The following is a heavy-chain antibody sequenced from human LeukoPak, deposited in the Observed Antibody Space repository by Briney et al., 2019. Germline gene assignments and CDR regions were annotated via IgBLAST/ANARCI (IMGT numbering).Heavy chain of an antibody. J-gene: IGHJ5*02. D-gene: IGHD3-3*01. V-gene: IGHV3-21*01. CDR1: GFTFTSYS. CDR2: IGSSGTYI. CDR3: ARGGPSYNFWSGPKLGRFDP. Sequence: GESLRLSCAVSGFTFTSYSMNWVRQAPGKGLEWVSSIGSSGTYIYYADSLKGRFTISRDNAKNSLYLQMNSLRAEDTAMYYCARGGPSYNFWSGPKLGRFDPWGQGTLVTVSS.